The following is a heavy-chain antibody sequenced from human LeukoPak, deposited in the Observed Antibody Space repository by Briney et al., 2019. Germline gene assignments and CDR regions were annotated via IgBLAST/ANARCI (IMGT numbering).Heavy chain of an antibody. CDR3: TRVGYIDEGIDY. D-gene: IGHD5-24*01. V-gene: IGHV3-7*04. J-gene: IGHJ4*02. Sequence: PGESLRLSCAASGNYWMHWVRQAPGKGLEWVANIKQDGSKKSYVDSVKGRFTISRDNAKNSLYLQMNSLRAEDTAIYYCTRVGYIDEGIDYWGQGTLVTVSS. CDR1: GNYW. CDR2: IKQDGSKK.